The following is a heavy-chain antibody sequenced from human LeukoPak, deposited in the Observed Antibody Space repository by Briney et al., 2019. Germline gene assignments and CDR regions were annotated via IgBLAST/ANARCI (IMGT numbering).Heavy chain of an antibody. Sequence: GGSLRLSCVGSGFTFSNYWMNWVRQAPGKGLEWVANIKGSDKGHVDSVKSRFSVSRDDARNSLYLQMDSLRAEDTAVYYCARDVDWNCDLWGQGTVVRVSS. V-gene: IGHV3-7*01. CDR3: ARDVDWNCDL. CDR2: IKGSDK. CDR1: GFTFSNYW. D-gene: IGHD1-7*01. J-gene: IGHJ4*02.